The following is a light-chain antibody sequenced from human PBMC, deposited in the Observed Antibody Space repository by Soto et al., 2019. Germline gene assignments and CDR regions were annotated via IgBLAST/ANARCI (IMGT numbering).Light chain of an antibody. CDR3: CSYAGNNNLV. CDR2: EVN. Sequence: QSALTQPPSASGSPGQSVTISCTGTSRDVGGYNYVSWYQHHPGKAPKLMISEVNDRPSGVPHRFSGSKSGNTASLTVSGLQADYEAVYYCCSYAGNNNLVFGGGTKLTV. V-gene: IGLV2-8*01. J-gene: IGLJ2*01. CDR1: SRDVGGYNY.